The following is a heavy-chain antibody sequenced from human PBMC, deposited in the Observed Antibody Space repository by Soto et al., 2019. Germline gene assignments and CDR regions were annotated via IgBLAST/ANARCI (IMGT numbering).Heavy chain of an antibody. J-gene: IGHJ4*02. CDR1: GGSISSSNW. CDR2: IYHSGST. D-gene: IGHD3-10*01. V-gene: IGHV4-4*02. CDR3: AREKRAPGTWLDY. Sequence: SETLSLTCSVSGGSISSSNWWSWVRQPPGKGLEWIGEIYHSGSTNYNPSLKSRVTILVDRSKNQFSLKLRSVTAADTAVYYCAREKRAPGTWLDYWGQGTLVTVSS.